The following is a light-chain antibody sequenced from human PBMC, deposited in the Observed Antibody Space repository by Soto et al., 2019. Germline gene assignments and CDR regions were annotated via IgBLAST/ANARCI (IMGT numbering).Light chain of an antibody. J-gene: IGKJ1*01. CDR2: KAS. Sequence: DIQMTQSPSTLSGSVGDRVTITCRASQTISSWLAWYQQKPGKAPKLLIYKASTLKSGVPSRFRGSGPWTEFTLPNSSLQPDDFANSYCQPHYSYSEAFGQGTKVELK. CDR1: QTISSW. CDR3: QPHYSYSEA. V-gene: IGKV1-5*03.